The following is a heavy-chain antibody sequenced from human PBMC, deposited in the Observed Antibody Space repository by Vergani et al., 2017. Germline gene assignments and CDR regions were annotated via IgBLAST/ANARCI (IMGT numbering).Heavy chain of an antibody. J-gene: IGHJ4*02. Sequence: EVQLLESGGGLVQPGGSLRLSCAASGFTFNSYAMSWVRQAPGKGLEWVAAISGSGGYTYYTDSVKGLFTSSRGIAKKLLYLKMCSLRAEDAAVYYCAKDIPGYEYDNSGFLSWGQGTLVTVSS. CDR3: AKDIPGYEYDNSGFLS. CDR2: ISGSGGYT. V-gene: IGHV3-23*01. D-gene: IGHD3-22*01. CDR1: GFTFNSYA.